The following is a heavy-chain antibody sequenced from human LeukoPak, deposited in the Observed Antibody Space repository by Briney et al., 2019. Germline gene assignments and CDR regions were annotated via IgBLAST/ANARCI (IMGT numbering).Heavy chain of an antibody. CDR3: TTGTGAALRFLEWLLLDY. D-gene: IGHD3-3*01. Sequence: GGSLRLSCAVSGFTFSDAWMTWVRQAPGKGLEWVGRIKNKGDGGTTDYAAPVKGRFTISRDDSKNTLYLQMNSLKTEDTAVYYCTTGTGAALRFLEWLLLDYWGQGTLVTVSS. J-gene: IGHJ4*02. CDR2: IKNKGDGGTT. CDR1: GFTFSDAW. V-gene: IGHV3-15*01.